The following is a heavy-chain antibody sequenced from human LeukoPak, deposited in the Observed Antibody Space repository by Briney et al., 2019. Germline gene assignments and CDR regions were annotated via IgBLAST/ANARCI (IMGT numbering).Heavy chain of an antibody. CDR3: ARDQYSSSWYVGPRFDY. J-gene: IGHJ4*02. V-gene: IGHV1-46*01. CDR2: INPSGGST. D-gene: IGHD6-13*01. CDR1: GYTFTSYY. Sequence: ASVKVSCKASGYTFTSYYMHWVRQAPGQGLEWMGIINPSGGSTSYAQKFQGRVTMTRDTSTSTVYMELSSLRSEDTAVYYCARDQYSSSWYVGPRFDYWGQGTLVTVSS.